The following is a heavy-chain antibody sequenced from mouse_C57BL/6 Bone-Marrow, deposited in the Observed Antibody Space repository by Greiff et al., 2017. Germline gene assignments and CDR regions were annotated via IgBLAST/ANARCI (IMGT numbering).Heavy chain of an antibody. CDR2: INYDGSST. V-gene: IGHV5-16*01. CDR1: GFTFSDYY. Sequence: EVKLMESEGGLVQPGSSMKLSCTASGFTFSDYYMAWVRQVPEKGLEWVANINYDGSSTYYLDSLKSRFIISRDNAKNILYLQMSSLKSEDTATYDCARDWGWYCDVWGTGTTVTVSS. J-gene: IGHJ1*03. CDR3: ARDWGWYCDV.